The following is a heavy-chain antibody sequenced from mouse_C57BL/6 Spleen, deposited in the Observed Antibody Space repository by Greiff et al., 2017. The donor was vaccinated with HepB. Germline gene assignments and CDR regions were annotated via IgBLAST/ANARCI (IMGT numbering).Heavy chain of an antibody. V-gene: IGHV1-64*01. CDR3: ARTGDYDGYYFDY. J-gene: IGHJ2*01. D-gene: IGHD2-4*01. Sequence: VQLQQSGAELVKPGASVKLSCKASGYTFTSYWMHWVKQRPGQGLEWIGMIHPNSGSTNYNEKFKSKATLTVDKSSSTAYMQLSSLTSEDSAVYYCARTGDYDGYYFDYWGQGTTLTVSS. CDR2: IHPNSGST. CDR1: GYTFTSYW.